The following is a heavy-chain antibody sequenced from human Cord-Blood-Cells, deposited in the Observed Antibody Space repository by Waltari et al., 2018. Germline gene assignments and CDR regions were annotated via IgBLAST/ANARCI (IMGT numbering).Heavy chain of an antibody. J-gene: IGHJ4*02. V-gene: IGHV2-70*04. D-gene: IGHD2-15*01. CDR2: IDWDDDK. CDR1: GFSLSTSGMR. CDR3: ARTGDCSGGSCYFDY. Sequence: QVTLKESGPALVKPTQTLTLTCTFSGFSLSTSGMRVSWIRQPPGKALEWLARIDWDDDKFYSTSLKTRLTISKDTSKNQVVLTMTNRDPVDTATYYCARTGDCSGGSCYFDYWGQGTLVTVSS.